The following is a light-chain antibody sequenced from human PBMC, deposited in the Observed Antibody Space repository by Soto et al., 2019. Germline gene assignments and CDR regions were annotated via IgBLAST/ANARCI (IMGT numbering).Light chain of an antibody. CDR1: QSVSSY. V-gene: IGKV3-11*01. Sequence: IVLTQSPATLSSSTGERATLSCRASQSVSSYLAWYQQKPGQAPRLLIYDASNRATGIPARFSGSGSGTDFTLTISSLEPEDFAVYYCQQRSNWPPLLTFGGGTKVDIK. J-gene: IGKJ4*01. CDR3: QQRSNWPPLLT. CDR2: DAS.